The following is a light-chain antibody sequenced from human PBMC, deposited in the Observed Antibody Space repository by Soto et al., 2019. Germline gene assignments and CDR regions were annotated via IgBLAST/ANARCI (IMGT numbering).Light chain of an antibody. CDR3: QQNFNFPRT. J-gene: IGKJ1*01. CDR1: QTIDTY. V-gene: IGKV1-39*01. Sequence: DIQLTQSPSSLSASVGDRVTITCRASQTIDTYVNWYQHKPGTAPKVLIYAATYLQNGVPSRFSGTGSGADFTLTISSXQPEDFATYYCQQNFNFPRTFGQGTKVDIK. CDR2: AAT.